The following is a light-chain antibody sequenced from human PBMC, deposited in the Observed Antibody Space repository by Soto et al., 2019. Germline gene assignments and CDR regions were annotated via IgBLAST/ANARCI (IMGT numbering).Light chain of an antibody. CDR2: GAS. V-gene: IGKV3-15*01. CDR3: QQYNYWPT. CDR1: QSVSSN. J-gene: IGKJ1*01. Sequence: EIVMTQSPATLSVSPGERATLSCRASQSVSSNLAWYQQKPGQAPRLLIYGASTRATGIPARFSGSGSETELTLTITSLQSEDFAVYYCQQYNYWPTFGQGTKVEIK.